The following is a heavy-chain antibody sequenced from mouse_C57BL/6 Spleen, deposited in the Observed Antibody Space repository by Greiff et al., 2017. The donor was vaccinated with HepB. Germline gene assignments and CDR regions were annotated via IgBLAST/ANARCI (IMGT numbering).Heavy chain of an antibody. CDR3: ARDYYGSSYALFDY. J-gene: IGHJ2*01. CDR2: INPSTGGT. D-gene: IGHD1-1*01. Sequence: VQLQQSGPELVKPGASVKISCKASGYSFTGYYMHWVKQSSDKSLEWIGEINPSTGGTSYNQKFKGKATLTVDKSSSTAYMQLKSLTSEDSAVYYCARDYYGSSYALFDYWGQGTTLTVSS. V-gene: IGHV1-43*01. CDR1: GYSFTGYY.